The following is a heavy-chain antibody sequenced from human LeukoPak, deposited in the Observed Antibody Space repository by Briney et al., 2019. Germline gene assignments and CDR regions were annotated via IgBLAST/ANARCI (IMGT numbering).Heavy chain of an antibody. CDR1: GYSISSGYY. V-gene: IGHV4-38-2*02. CDR2: IYHSGST. CDR3: ARDTGSSSGGGSGMDV. D-gene: IGHD6-13*01. Sequence: SENLSLTCAVSGYSISSGYYWGWIRQPPGKGLEWIGSIYHSGSTLYNPSLKSRVTISVDTSKTQFSLNLSSVTAADTAVYYCARDTGSSSGGGSGMDVWGKGTTVTVSS. J-gene: IGHJ6*04.